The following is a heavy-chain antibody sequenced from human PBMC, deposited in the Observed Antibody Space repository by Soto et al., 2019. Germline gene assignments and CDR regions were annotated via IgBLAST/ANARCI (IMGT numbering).Heavy chain of an antibody. CDR1: GGTFSSYT. V-gene: IGHV1-69*02. J-gene: IGHJ2*01. D-gene: IGHD2-21*02. CDR2: IIPILGIA. Sequence: QVQLVQSGAEVKKPGSSVKVSCKASGGTFSSYTISWVRQAPGQGLEWMGRIIPILGIANYAQKFQGRVTITTDKSTSTAYMELGSLRSEDTAVYYCARAPVVVTAIPPYWYFDLWGRGTLVTVSS. CDR3: ARAPVVVTAIPPYWYFDL.